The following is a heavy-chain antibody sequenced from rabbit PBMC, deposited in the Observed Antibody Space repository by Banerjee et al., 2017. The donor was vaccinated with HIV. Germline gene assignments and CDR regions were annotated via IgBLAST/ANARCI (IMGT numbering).Heavy chain of an antibody. D-gene: IGHD6-1*01. CDR1: GIDFSSSYW. CDR2: IVPGSSGGT. J-gene: IGHJ4*01. CDR3: ARDIDSFIYGYAGAGYAL. Sequence: QQQLEESGGGLVKPGGTLTLTCAASGIDFSSSYWICWVRQAPGKGLEWIACIVPGSSGGTYYASWAKGRFTISKTSSTTVTLQVTSLTAADTATYFCARDIDSFIYGYAGAGYALWGQGTLVTVS. V-gene: IGHV1S45*01.